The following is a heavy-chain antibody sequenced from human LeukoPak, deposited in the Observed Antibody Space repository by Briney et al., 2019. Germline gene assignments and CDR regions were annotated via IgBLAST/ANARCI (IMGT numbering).Heavy chain of an antibody. CDR2: IFYSGNT. CDR1: GGSFSGYY. Sequence: SETLSLTSAIYGGSFSGYYWSWIRQPPGKGLEWIGYIFYSGNTYYNPSLKSRVTISVDTSKNQFSLKLSSVTAADTAVYYCARDPLLSCSGGYCYYDAFDIWGQGTMVTVSS. J-gene: IGHJ3*02. V-gene: IGHV4-59*12. D-gene: IGHD2-15*01. CDR3: ARDPLLSCSGGYCYYDAFDI.